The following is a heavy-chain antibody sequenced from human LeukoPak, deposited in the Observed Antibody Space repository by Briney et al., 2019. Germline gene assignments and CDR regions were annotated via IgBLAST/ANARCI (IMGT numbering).Heavy chain of an antibody. Sequence: SETLSLTCTVPGGSISSYYWSWIRQPPQKGLEWIGYIYYSGSTNYNPSLTSRVKMSVDTSETQFSLNLISVSGADTAVYYCVGGHQWLEFDLWGRGALVTVSS. CDR3: VGGHQWLEFDL. CDR1: GGSISSYY. CDR2: IYYSGST. J-gene: IGHJ4*02. V-gene: IGHV4-59*08. D-gene: IGHD6-19*01.